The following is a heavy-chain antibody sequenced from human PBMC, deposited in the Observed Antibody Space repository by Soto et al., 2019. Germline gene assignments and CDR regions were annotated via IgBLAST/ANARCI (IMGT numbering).Heavy chain of an antibody. J-gene: IGHJ6*02. CDR3: ERDPVNYYGSWTYGMHV. CDR2: IGYDGSNK. Sequence: QVQLVESGGGVVQPGRSLRLSCAASGLTLSRFAMHWVRQAPGKGLEWVAVIGYDGSNKDYADSVKGRFTISGDNSNNTLYLQMNSLRQEETAVSYCERDPVNYYGSWTYGMHVWGQGTTVTVSS. V-gene: IGHV3-30-3*01. CDR1: GLTLSRFA. D-gene: IGHD3-10*01.